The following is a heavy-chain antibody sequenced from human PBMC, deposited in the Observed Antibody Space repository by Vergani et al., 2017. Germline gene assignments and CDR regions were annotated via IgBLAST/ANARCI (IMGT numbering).Heavy chain of an antibody. CDR1: GYRFTDYW. Sequence: EVHLVQSGAEVKKPGESLKISCKGSGYRFTDYWIGWVRQMPGKGLEWMGIIYPGDSDTRYSPSFQGQVTISADKSSSTAYLQWSSLKASDTATYFCASWGHGSENGGALQLWGQGTNITVSS. CDR2: IYPGDSDT. V-gene: IGHV5-51*03. D-gene: IGHD3-10*01. CDR3: ASWGHGSENGGALQL. J-gene: IGHJ3*01.